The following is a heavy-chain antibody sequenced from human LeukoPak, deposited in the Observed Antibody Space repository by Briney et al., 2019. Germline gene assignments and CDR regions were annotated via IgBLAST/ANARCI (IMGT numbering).Heavy chain of an antibody. J-gene: IGHJ4*02. V-gene: IGHV4-34*01. CDR3: ASFGDYGYFDY. CDR2: INHSGST. Sequence: PSETLSLTCAVYGGSFSGYYWSWIRQPPGKGLERIGEINHSGSTNYNPSLKSRVTISVDTSKNQFSLKLSSVTAADTAVYYCASFGDYGYFDYWGQGTLATVSS. D-gene: IGHD4-17*01. CDR1: GGSFSGYY.